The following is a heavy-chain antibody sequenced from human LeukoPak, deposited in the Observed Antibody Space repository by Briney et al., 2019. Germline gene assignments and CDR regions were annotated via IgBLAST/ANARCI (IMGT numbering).Heavy chain of an antibody. Sequence: ASVKVSCRASGYTFNIYYMHWVRQAPGQGLEWMGVINPSGGSTSYTQKLQGRLTINRDTSTSTVYMELSSLRCEDTAVDYCARSSTYHLLAFDYWGQGTLVTVSS. J-gene: IGHJ4*02. CDR3: ARSSTYHLLAFDY. CDR1: GYTFNIYY. D-gene: IGHD2-2*01. CDR2: INPSGGST. V-gene: IGHV1-46*02.